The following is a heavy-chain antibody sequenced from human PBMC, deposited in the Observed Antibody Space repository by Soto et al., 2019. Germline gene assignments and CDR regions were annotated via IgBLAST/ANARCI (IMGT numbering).Heavy chain of an antibody. J-gene: IGHJ4*02. CDR3: ARARSYYYGSGSYYKFDY. Sequence: SETLSLTCAVYGGSFSGYYWSWIRQPPGKGLEWIGEINHSGSTNYNPSLKSRVTISVDTSKNQFSLKLSSVTAADTAVYYCARARSYYYGSGSYYKFDYWGQGTLVTVSS. CDR1: GGSFSGYY. V-gene: IGHV4-34*01. D-gene: IGHD3-10*01. CDR2: INHSGST.